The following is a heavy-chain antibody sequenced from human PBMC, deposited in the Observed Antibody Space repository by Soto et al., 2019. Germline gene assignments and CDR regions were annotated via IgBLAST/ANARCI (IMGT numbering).Heavy chain of an antibody. D-gene: IGHD1-1*01. Sequence: ASVKVSCKASGYTFTSYDIYWVRQATGQGLEWMGWMNPNTGNSAYAQKFQGRVTVTSDTSINTVHMELSSLRSEDTAVYYCARRAETNGWNGFGADKYYFDFWGQGTLVTAS. CDR2: MNPNTGNS. CDR1: GYTFTSYD. J-gene: IGHJ4*02. V-gene: IGHV1-8*01. CDR3: ARRAETNGWNGFGADKYYFDF.